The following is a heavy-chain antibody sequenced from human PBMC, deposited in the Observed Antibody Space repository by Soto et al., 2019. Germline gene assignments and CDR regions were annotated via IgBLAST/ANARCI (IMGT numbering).Heavy chain of an antibody. CDR3: ARDLPIVGATTRGAFDI. V-gene: IGHV4-4*02. CDR2: IYHSGST. J-gene: IGHJ3*02. Sequence: SETLSLTCAVSGGSISSSNWWSWVRQPPGKGLEWIGEIYHSGSTNYNPSLKSRVTISVDKSKNQFSLKLSSVTAADTAVYYCARDLPIVGATTRGAFDIWGQGTMVTVSS. CDR1: GGSISSSNW. D-gene: IGHD1-26*01.